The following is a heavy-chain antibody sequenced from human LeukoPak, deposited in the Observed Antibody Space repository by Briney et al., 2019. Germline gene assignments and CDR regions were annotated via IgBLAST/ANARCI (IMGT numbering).Heavy chain of an antibody. CDR2: INHSGST. CDR3: AKTSNPDYYGMDV. J-gene: IGHJ6*02. Sequence: SETLSLTCAVYGGSFSGYYWSWIRQPPGKGLEWIGEINHSGSTNYNPSLKSRVTISVDTSKNQFSLKLSSVTAADTAVYYCAKTSNPDYYGMDVWGQGTTVTVSS. CDR1: GGSFSGYY. V-gene: IGHV4-34*01. D-gene: IGHD1-14*01.